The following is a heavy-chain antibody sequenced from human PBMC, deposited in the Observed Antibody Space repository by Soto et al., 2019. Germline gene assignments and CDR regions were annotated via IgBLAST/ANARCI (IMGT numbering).Heavy chain of an antibody. CDR2: IRPSGGSA. CDR3: TTDSYSTMTVIRFDY. CDR1: GFTFSSYA. J-gene: IGHJ4*01. Sequence: GGSLRLSCAASGFTFSSYAMSWVRQAPGKGLEWVSAIRPSGGSAYYADSVKGRFTISRDNSKNMVYLQMNSLKTEDTALYYCTTDSYSTMTVIRFDYWGHGTLVTVSS. D-gene: IGHD2-2*01. V-gene: IGHV3-23*01.